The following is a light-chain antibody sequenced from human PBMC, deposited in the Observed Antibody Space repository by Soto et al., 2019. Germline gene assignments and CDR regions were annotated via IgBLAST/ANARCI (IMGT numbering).Light chain of an antibody. CDR1: SGHSSYA. Sequence: QLVLTQSPSASASLGASVKLTCTLSSGHSSYAIAWHQQQPEKVPRFLMKLNSDGSHSTGDGIPDRFSGSSSGAERYLSISSLQSEDEADYYCQTWGTGIVVFGGGTKLTVL. CDR3: QTWGTGIVV. CDR2: LNSDGSH. J-gene: IGLJ2*01. V-gene: IGLV4-69*01.